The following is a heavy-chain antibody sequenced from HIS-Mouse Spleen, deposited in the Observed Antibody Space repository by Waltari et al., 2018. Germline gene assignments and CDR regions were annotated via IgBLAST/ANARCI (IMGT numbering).Heavy chain of an antibody. Sequence: QLQLQESGPGLVKPSETLSLTCTVSGGSISSSSYYWGWIRQPPGKGLEWIGSIYYSGSTYENPSLKSRVTILVDTSKNQFSLKLSSVTAADTAVYYCAREIPYSSSWYDWYFDLWGRGTLVTVAS. V-gene: IGHV4-39*07. CDR3: AREIPYSSSWYDWYFDL. CDR1: GGSISSSSYY. D-gene: IGHD6-13*01. J-gene: IGHJ2*01. CDR2: IYYSGST.